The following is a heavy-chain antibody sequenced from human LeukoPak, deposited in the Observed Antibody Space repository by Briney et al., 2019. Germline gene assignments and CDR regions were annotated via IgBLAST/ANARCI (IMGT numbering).Heavy chain of an antibody. V-gene: IGHV3-23*01. CDR1: GFTFSSYA. Sequence: PGGSLRLSCAASGFTFSSYAMSWVRQAPGKGLEWVSAISGSGGSTYYAASVKGRFTISRDNSKNTLYLQMNSRRAEDTAVYYCAKGLSSSWYHIDYWGQGTLAPVSS. D-gene: IGHD6-13*01. CDR3: AKGLSSSWYHIDY. CDR2: ISGSGGST. J-gene: IGHJ4*02.